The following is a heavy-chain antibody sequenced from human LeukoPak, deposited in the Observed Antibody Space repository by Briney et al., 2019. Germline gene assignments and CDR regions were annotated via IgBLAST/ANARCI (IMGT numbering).Heavy chain of an antibody. V-gene: IGHV1-69*13. CDR3: ARSTLVRGVITNYYYYMDV. CDR1: GYTFTYYG. Sequence: GASVKVSCKASGYTFTYYGITWVRQAPGQGLEWMGGIIPIFGTANYAQKFQGRVTITADESTSTAYMELSSLRSEDTAVYYCARSTLVRGVITNYYYYMDVWGKGTTVTISS. CDR2: IIPIFGTA. D-gene: IGHD3-10*01. J-gene: IGHJ6*03.